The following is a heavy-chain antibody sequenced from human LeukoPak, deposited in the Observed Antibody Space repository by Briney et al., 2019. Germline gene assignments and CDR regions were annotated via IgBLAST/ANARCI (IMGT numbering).Heavy chain of an antibody. CDR2: ISSSSSYI. D-gene: IGHD3-22*01. CDR3: ARDLYLKTYYYDSSGYFPLDY. Sequence: GGSLRLSCAASGFTFSSYSMNWVRLAPGKGLEWVSSISSSSSYIYYADSVKGRFTISRDNAKNSLYLQMNSLRAEDTAVYYCARDLYLKTYYYDSSGYFPLDYWGQGTLVTVSS. CDR1: GFTFSSYS. J-gene: IGHJ4*02. V-gene: IGHV3-21*01.